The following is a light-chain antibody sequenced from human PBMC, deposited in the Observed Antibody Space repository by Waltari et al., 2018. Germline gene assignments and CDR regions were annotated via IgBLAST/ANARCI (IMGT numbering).Light chain of an antibody. CDR2: SAS. J-gene: IGKJ1*01. CDR3: QHYGDWPPQWT. V-gene: IGKV3-15*01. Sequence: EIVMTQSPVTLSVSPGERATLSCRASQSVASRLAWYKQTPGQAPSLLIYSASTRATGVPDRFSDSGSGTEFTLTISSLQSEDFGIYYCQHYGDWPPQWTFGQGTKVEIK. CDR1: QSVASR.